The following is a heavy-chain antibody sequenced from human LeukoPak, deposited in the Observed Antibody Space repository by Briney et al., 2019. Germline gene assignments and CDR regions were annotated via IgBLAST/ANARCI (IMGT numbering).Heavy chain of an antibody. CDR3: ARDIGKRITMVRGVIRRFDY. Sequence: PGGSLRLSCAASGFTFSSYAMHWVRQAPGKGLEGVAVISYDGSNKYYADSVKGRFTISRDNSKNTLYLQMNSLRAEDTAVYYCARDIGKRITMVRGVIRRFDYWGQGTLVTVSS. V-gene: IGHV3-30-3*01. CDR1: GFTFSSYA. D-gene: IGHD3-10*01. CDR2: ISYDGSNK. J-gene: IGHJ4*02.